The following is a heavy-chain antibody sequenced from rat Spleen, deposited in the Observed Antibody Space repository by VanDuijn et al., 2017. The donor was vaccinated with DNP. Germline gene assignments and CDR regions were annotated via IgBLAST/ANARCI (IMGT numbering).Heavy chain of an antibody. D-gene: IGHD1-11*01. J-gene: IGHJ2*01. CDR3: ARGGNYGTFPYFDY. CDR2: ITSGVGST. CDR1: GFTFSYYW. Sequence: EVQLVESGGDLVLPGRSLELSCRASGFTFSYYWMTWIRQVPGKGLEWIASITSGVGSTSYPDSVKGRFTISRDDARNTLYLQMNSLRSEDTATYYCARGGNYGTFPYFDYWGQGVMVTVSS. V-gene: IGHV5-31*01.